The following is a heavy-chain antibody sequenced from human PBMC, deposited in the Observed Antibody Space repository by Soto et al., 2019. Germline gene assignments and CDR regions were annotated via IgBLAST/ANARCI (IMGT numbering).Heavy chain of an antibody. CDR3: AKVDAYSYRTDH. CDR1: GFTFSNSA. CDR2: IGRTNNT. J-gene: IGHJ4*02. Sequence: GGSLRLSCAASGFTFSNSAMTWVRQALGKGPEWVSSIGRTNNTHYADSVKGRFAISRDNSQNTLYLQMNSLTGEDTAVYFCAKVDAYSYRTDHWGQGTLVTVSS. V-gene: IGHV3-23*01. D-gene: IGHD3-16*02.